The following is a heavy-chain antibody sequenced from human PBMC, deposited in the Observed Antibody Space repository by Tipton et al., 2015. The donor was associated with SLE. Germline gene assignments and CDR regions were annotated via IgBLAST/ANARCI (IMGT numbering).Heavy chain of an antibody. CDR1: RSSLTTSYS. J-gene: IGHJ4*02. Sequence: TLSLTCAVSRSSLTTSYSWGWIRQSPGKGLEWIGSYYHTGNIYYNPSLKSRVTIEVDTAQNLVFLKLSSVTAADTAIYYCARATAVSEFFYWGQGALVTVSS. CDR3: ARATAVSEFFY. D-gene: IGHD6-19*01. V-gene: IGHV4-38-2*01. CDR2: YYHTGNI.